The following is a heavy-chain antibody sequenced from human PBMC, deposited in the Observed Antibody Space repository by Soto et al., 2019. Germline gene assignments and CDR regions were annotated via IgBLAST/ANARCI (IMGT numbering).Heavy chain of an antibody. Sequence: GASVKVSCKASGGTFSSYTVSWVRQAPGQGLEWMGRIIPILGIANYAQKFQGRVTITADKSTSTAYMGLSSLRSEDTAVYYCASPPQSEGDGYFDYWGQGTLVTVSS. V-gene: IGHV1-69*02. CDR1: GGTFSSYT. D-gene: IGHD3-16*01. J-gene: IGHJ4*02. CDR3: ASPPQSEGDGYFDY. CDR2: IIPILGIA.